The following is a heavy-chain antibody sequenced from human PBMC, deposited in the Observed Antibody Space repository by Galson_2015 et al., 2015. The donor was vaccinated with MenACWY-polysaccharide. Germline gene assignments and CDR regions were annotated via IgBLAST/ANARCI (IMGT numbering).Heavy chain of an antibody. J-gene: IGHJ4*02. CDR1: GFTFSSDD. V-gene: IGHV3-23*01. D-gene: IGHD2-15*01. Sequence: SLRLSCAASGFTFSSDDMSWVRQAPGKGLEWVSAISGSGGNTYYADSVKGRFTISRDNSKNTLYLQMNSLRAEDTAVYYCAKEAIGYCSGGTCHGAGYFEYWGQGTLVTVSS. CDR3: AKEAIGYCSGGTCHGAGYFEY. CDR2: ISGSGGNT.